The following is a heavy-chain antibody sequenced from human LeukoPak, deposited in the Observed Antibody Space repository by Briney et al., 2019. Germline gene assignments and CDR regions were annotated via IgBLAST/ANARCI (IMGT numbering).Heavy chain of an antibody. CDR2: ISWNSGSI. V-gene: IGHV3-9*01. CDR3: AKDMIQWGSSWYGFDY. J-gene: IGHJ4*02. Sequence: GRSLRLSCAASGFTFDDYAMHWVRQAPGKGLEWVSGISWNSGSIGYADSVKGRFTISRDNAKNSLYLQMNSLRAEDTALYYCAKDMIQWGSSWYGFDYWGQGTLVTVSS. CDR1: GFTFDDYA. D-gene: IGHD6-13*01.